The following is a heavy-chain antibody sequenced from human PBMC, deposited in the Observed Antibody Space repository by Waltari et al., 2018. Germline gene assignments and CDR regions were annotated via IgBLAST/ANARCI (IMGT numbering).Heavy chain of an antibody. CDR1: GFTFSSYS. CDR2: IMSSSSAI. J-gene: IGHJ4*02. Sequence: EVPLVESGGGLVKPGGSLRLSCAASGFTFSSYSMKCLRRSPGKGLDGVSSIMSSSSAIYSADSVEGRFTIARDNAKKSLYLQMNSLRAEDTAVYYCARAGYSSGWLTFNYWGQGTLVTVSS. D-gene: IGHD6-19*01. CDR3: ARAGYSSGWLTFNY. V-gene: IGHV3-21*01.